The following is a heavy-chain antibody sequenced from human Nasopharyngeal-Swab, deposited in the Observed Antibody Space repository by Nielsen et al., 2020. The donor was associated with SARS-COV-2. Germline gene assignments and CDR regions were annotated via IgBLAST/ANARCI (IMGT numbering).Heavy chain of an antibody. V-gene: IGHV3-21*01. CDR2: ISSSSSYI. D-gene: IGHD3-3*01. CDR3: AREDDFWSGSTDYYYYYYMDV. J-gene: IGHJ6*03. Sequence: VRQAPGKGLEWVSSISSSSSYIYYADSVKGRFTIPRDNAKNSLYLQMNSLRAEDTAVYYFAREDDFWSGSTDYYYYYYMDVWGKGATVTVSS.